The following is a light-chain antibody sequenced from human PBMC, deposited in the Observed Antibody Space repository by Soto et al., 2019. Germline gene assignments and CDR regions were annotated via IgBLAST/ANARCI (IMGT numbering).Light chain of an antibody. CDR1: QSVSSSY. Sequence: EIVLTQCPGNLSLPQGDRATLSCRASQSVSSSYLAWYQQKPGQAPRLLIYGASSRATGIPARFSGSGSGTEFTLTISSLQSEDFAVYYCQQYNNWPPWTFGQGTKVDIK. CDR2: GAS. CDR3: QQYNNWPPWT. J-gene: IGKJ1*01. V-gene: IGKV3D-15*01.